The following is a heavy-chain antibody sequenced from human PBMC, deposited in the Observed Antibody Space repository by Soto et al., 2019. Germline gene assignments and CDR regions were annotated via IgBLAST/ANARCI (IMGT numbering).Heavy chain of an antibody. D-gene: IGHD3-3*01. CDR2: IYYSGST. CDR3: AASYDFWSGYPFDY. CDR1: GGSISSYY. V-gene: IGHV4-59*01. J-gene: IGHJ4*02. Sequence: PSESLSLTCTVSGGSISSYYWSWIRQPPGKGLEWIGYIYYSGSTNYNPSLKSRVTISVDTSKNQLSLKLSSVTAADTAVYYCAASYDFWSGYPFDYWGQGTLVTVSS.